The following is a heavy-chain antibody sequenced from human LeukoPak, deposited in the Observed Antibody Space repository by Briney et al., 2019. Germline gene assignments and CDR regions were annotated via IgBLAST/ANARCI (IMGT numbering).Heavy chain of an antibody. CDR3: ARSYCGGDCHSPAY. CDR2: IKQDGSEK. Sequence: GGSLILSCAASAFTFNNYWMSWVRQAPGKGLEWVANIKQDGSEKYYVDSVKGRFTISRNNAKNSLYLQMNSLRAEDTAVYYCARSYCGGDCHSPAYWGQGTLVTVSS. V-gene: IGHV3-7*04. D-gene: IGHD2-21*02. J-gene: IGHJ4*02. CDR1: AFTFNNYW.